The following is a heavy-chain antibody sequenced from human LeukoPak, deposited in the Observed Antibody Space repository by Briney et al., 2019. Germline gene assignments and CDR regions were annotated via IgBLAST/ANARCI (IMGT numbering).Heavy chain of an antibody. CDR1: GYTFTGYY. J-gene: IGHJ5*02. D-gene: IGHD6-13*01. CDR2: INPNSGGT. Sequence: GASAKVSCKASGYTFTGYYMRWVRQAPGQGLEWMGWINPNSGGTNYARKFQGRVTMTRDMSISTAYMELSRLRSDDTAVYYCARDPGFRDRGYSSSWYVGNWFDPWGQGTLVTVSS. CDR3: ARDPGFRDRGYSSSWYVGNWFDP. V-gene: IGHV1-2*02.